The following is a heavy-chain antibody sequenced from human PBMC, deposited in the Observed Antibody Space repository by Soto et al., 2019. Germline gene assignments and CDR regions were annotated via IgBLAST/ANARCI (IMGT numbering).Heavy chain of an antibody. CDR2: ISYDGSNK. CDR1: GFTFSSYA. D-gene: IGHD2-2*01. J-gene: IGHJ4*02. CDR3: AREDAAPLDY. V-gene: IGHV3-30-3*01. Sequence: QVQLVESGGGVVQPGRSLRLSCAASGFTFSSYAMHWVRQAPGKGLEWVAVISYDGSNKYYADSVKGRFTISRDNSKNTLYLQMNSLRAEDTAVYYCAREDAAPLDYWGQGTLVTVSS.